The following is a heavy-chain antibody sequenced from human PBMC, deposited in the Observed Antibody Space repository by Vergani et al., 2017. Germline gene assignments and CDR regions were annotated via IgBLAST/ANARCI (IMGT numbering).Heavy chain of an antibody. Sequence: QVQLVQYGAEVKKPGASVKVSCKASGYNFTGYYMHWVRQAPGQGIEWMGGINPNSGGTNYAQKFQGRVTMTMDTSISTAYREQSRLRSDDTAVYYCARGPILSVVLPAAMLSWGQGTLVTVSS. V-gene: IGHV1-2*02. CDR3: ARGPILSVVLPAAMLS. J-gene: IGHJ5*02. D-gene: IGHD2-2*01. CDR2: INPNSGGT. CDR1: GYNFTGYY.